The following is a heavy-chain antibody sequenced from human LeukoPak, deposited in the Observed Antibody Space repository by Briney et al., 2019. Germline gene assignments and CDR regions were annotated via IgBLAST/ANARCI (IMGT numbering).Heavy chain of an antibody. Sequence: XVKVSCKASGGTFANYSYSWVRQAPGQGLEWMGRIIPVLDKANYAQKFKGRVTINTDKTKNTAYMEMSRLRSEHTAVYYCARAGQISTGAYFDYWGQGTLVTVSS. D-gene: IGHD3-10*01. CDR3: ARAGQISTGAYFDY. CDR1: GGTFANYS. CDR2: IIPVLDKA. V-gene: IGHV1-69*08. J-gene: IGHJ4*02.